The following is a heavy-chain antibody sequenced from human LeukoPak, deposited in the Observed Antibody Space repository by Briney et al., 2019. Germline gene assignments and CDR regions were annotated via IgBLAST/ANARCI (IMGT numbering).Heavy chain of an antibody. CDR2: ICHSDSNT. CDR1: GFTFSSSD. V-gene: IGHV3-23*05. D-gene: IGHD1-1*01. J-gene: IGHJ6*03. CDR3: AKRGNPTVGHHYLDV. Sequence: GGSLRLSCAASGFTFSSSDMSWVRQAPGSGLEWVSSICHSDSNTYYADSVMGRFTISRDNSKNTLYLQMNSLSAEDTAVYNCAKRGNPTVGHHYLDVWGKGTTVSVSS.